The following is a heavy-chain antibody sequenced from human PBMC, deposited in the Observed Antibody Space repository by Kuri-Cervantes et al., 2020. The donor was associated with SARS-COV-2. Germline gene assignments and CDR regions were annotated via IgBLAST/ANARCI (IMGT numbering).Heavy chain of an antibody. J-gene: IGHJ3*02. D-gene: IGHD2-15*01. V-gene: IGHV1-69*05. Sequence: SVKVSCKAFGGTFSSYAISWVRQAPGQGLEWMGGIIPIFGTANYAQKFQGRVTITTDESTSTAYMELSSLRSEDTAVYYCARDFVGYCSGGSCYPDAFDIWGQGTMVTVSS. CDR3: ARDFVGYCSGGSCYPDAFDI. CDR1: GGTFSSYA. CDR2: IIPIFGTA.